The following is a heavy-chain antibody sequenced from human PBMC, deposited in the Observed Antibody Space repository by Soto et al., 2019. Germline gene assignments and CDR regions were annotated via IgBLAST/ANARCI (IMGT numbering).Heavy chain of an antibody. Sequence: SETLSLTCAVYGGSFSGYYWSWIRQPPGKGLEWIGEINHSGSTNYNPSLKSRVTISVDMSKTQFSLKLNSVTAADTAVYYCARMTTVTILDNWGQGTLVTVSS. CDR2: INHSGST. J-gene: IGHJ4*02. D-gene: IGHD4-17*01. CDR1: GGSFSGYY. V-gene: IGHV4-34*01. CDR3: ARMTTVTILDN.